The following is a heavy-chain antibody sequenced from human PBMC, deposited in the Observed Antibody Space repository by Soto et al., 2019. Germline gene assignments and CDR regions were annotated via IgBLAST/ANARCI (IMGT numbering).Heavy chain of an antibody. J-gene: IGHJ4*02. CDR1: GYTFTSYD. D-gene: IGHD6-19*01. Sequence: QVQLVQSGAEVKKPGASVKVSCKASGYTFTSYDINWVRQATGQGPKWMERMNPNTGNTDYAQNFQGRVTMTRNTSISTAYMELSSLRSEDTAVYYCVRDGGGWPHFDSWGQGTLVTVSA. V-gene: IGHV1-8*01. CDR2: MNPNTGNT. CDR3: VRDGGGWPHFDS.